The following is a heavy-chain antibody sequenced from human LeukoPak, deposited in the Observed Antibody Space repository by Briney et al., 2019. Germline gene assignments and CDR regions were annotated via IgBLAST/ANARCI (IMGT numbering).Heavy chain of an antibody. CDR2: AYYSGST. CDR1: GGSISSYY. D-gene: IGHD1-26*01. J-gene: IGHJ4*02. Sequence: SETLSLTCTVSGGSISSYYWSWIRQPPGKGLEWIGYAYYSGSTNYNPSLKSRVTISVDTPKNQFSLKLSSVTAADTAVYYCARHHSNQLVGASDFDYWGQGTLVTVSS. V-gene: IGHV4-59*08. CDR3: ARHHSNQLVGASDFDY.